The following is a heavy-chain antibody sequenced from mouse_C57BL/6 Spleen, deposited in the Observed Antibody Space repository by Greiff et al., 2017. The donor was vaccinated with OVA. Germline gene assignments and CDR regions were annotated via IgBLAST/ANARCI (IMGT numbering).Heavy chain of an antibody. J-gene: IGHJ2*01. CDR3: ARGYYINYGGYFDY. D-gene: IGHD2-5*01. V-gene: IGHV1-69*01. Sequence: VQLQQPGAELVMPGASVKLSCKASGYTFTSYWMNWVKQRPGQGLEWIGEIDPSDSYTNYNQKVKGKSTLTVDKSSSKAYMQLSSLTSEDSAVYYCARGYYINYGGYFDYWGQGTTLTVSS. CDR2: IDPSDSYT. CDR1: GYTFTSYW.